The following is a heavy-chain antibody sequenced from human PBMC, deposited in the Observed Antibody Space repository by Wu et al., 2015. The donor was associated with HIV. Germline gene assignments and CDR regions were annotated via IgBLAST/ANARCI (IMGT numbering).Heavy chain of an antibody. J-gene: IGHJ4*02. CDR3: ARGSGSYYDRKYFDS. CDR1: GYTFTSND. Sequence: QVQLVQSGAEVRKPGASVKISCKTSGYTFTSNDINWLRQAAGQGLEWMGWMNPYSGNTGYAQNFQDRVTMTRNTSISTAYMELSSLTSEDTAVYCCARGSGSYYDRKYFDSWGQGTLVTVSS. CDR2: MNPYSGNT. D-gene: IGHD3-10*01. V-gene: IGHV1-8*01.